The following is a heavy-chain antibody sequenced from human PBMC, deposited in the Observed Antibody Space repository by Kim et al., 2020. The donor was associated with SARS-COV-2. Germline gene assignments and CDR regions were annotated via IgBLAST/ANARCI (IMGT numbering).Heavy chain of an antibody. J-gene: IGHJ4*02. Sequence: GGSLRLSCAASGFTFSSYGMHWVRQAPGKGLEWVAVIWYDGSNKYYADSVKGRFTISRDNSKNTLYLQMNSLRAEDTAVYYCAKDLAVAEQFDYWGQGTLVPVSS. CDR2: IWYDGSNK. CDR3: AKDLAVAEQFDY. D-gene: IGHD6-19*01. CDR1: GFTFSSYG. V-gene: IGHV3-33*06.